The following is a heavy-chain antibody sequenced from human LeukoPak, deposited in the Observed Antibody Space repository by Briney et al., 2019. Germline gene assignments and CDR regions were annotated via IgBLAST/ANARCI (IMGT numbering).Heavy chain of an antibody. V-gene: IGHV1-18*01. CDR1: GYTFTSYG. D-gene: IGHD3-16*01. J-gene: IGHJ4*02. CDR3: ATVGKGGSHLDY. CDR2: ISAYNGNT. Sequence: ASVKLSCTASGYTFTSYGISWVRQAPGHGLEWMGWISAYNGNTNYAQTLQGRVTMTTDTSTSTAYMELRSLRSDDTAVYYCATVGKGGSHLDYWGQGTLVTVSS.